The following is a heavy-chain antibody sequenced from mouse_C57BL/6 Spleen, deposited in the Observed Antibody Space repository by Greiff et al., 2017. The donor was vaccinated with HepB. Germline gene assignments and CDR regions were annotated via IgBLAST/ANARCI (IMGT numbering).Heavy chain of an antibody. D-gene: IGHD1-1*01. J-gene: IGHJ4*01. CDR1: GYTFTDYY. CDR2: INPNNGGT. CDR3: ARLLRGAMDY. Sequence: EVQLQQSGPELVKPGASVKISCKASGYTFTDYYMNWVKQSHGKSLEWIGDINPNNGGTSYNQKFKGKATLTVDKSSSTAYMELRSLTSEDSAVYYCARLLRGAMDYWGQGTSVTVSS. V-gene: IGHV1-26*01.